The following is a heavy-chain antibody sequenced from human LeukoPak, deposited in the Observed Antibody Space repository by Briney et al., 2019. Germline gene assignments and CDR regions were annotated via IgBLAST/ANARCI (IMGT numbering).Heavy chain of an antibody. V-gene: IGHV3-11*03. Sequence: GGSLRLSCAASGFTFSDYYMSWIRQAPGKGLEWLSYISSSSGYTNYADSVKGRFTISRVNAKNSLYLQMNSLRAEDTAVYYCASASGWSFDYWGQGTLVTVSS. CDR3: ASASGWSFDY. J-gene: IGHJ4*02. D-gene: IGHD6-19*01. CDR2: ISSSSGYT. CDR1: GFTFSDYY.